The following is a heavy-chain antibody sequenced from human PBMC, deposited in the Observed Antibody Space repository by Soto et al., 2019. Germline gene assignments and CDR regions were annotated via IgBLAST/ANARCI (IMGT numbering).Heavy chain of an antibody. Sequence: PSETLSLTCTVSGGSISSYYWSWIRQPPGKGLEWIGYIYYSGSTNYNPSLKSRVTISVDTSKNQFSLKLSSVTAADTAVYYCARGKSGGSSYFDYWGQGTLVTVSS. CDR1: GGSISSYY. J-gene: IGHJ4*02. CDR3: ARGKSGGSSYFDY. CDR2: IYYSGST. V-gene: IGHV4-59*01. D-gene: IGHD2-15*01.